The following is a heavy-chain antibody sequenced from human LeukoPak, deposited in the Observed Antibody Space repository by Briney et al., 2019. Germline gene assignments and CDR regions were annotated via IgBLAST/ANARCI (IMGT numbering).Heavy chain of an antibody. D-gene: IGHD3-9*01. CDR3: ARGRILAGYYKGNWFDP. J-gene: IGHJ5*01. Sequence: ASVKVSCKASGYTFTNYDIHWVRQATGQGLEWMGWMNPNSGNTDFAQKFQGRVTMTRNTSISTAYMELSSLRSEDTAVYFCARGRILAGYYKGNWFDPWGQGTTVTVSS. CDR2: MNPNSGNT. CDR1: GYTFTNYD. V-gene: IGHV1-8*01.